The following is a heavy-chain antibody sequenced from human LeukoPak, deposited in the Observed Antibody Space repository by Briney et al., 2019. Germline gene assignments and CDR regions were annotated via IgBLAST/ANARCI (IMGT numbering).Heavy chain of an antibody. Sequence: PGGSLRLSCAASGFTFSSYSMNWVRQAPGKGLEWVSSISSSSSYIYYADSVKGRFTISRDNAKNSLYLQMNSLRAEDTAVYYCASAYYYDSSGYYYEFDYWGQGTLVTVSS. CDR2: ISSSSSYI. CDR3: ASAYYYDSSGYYYEFDY. D-gene: IGHD3-22*01. CDR1: GFTFSSYS. V-gene: IGHV3-21*01. J-gene: IGHJ4*02.